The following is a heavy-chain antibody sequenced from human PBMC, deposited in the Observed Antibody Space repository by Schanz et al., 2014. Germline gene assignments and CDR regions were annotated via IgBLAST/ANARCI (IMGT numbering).Heavy chain of an antibody. D-gene: IGHD2-2*01. Sequence: EVQLVESGGGLVQPGGSLGLSCVVSGFTVSSDHMSWVRQAPGKGLEWVSTIGYLGDTYYPDSVEGRFTISRDNSRNTLYLQMNSLRAEDTAVYYCAKDLLYGAPMPLNHLDYWGQGTLVTVSS. CDR1: GFTVSSDH. V-gene: IGHV3-66*01. J-gene: IGHJ4*02. CDR2: IGYLGDT. CDR3: AKDLLYGAPMPLNHLDY.